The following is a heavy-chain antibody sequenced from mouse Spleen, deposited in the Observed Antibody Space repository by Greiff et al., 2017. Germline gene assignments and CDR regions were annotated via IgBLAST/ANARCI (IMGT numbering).Heavy chain of an antibody. J-gene: IGHJ2*01. CDR3: ARGGWDVDY. CDR2: INPYNGGT. V-gene: IGHV1-19*01. D-gene: IGHD4-1*01. CDR1: GYTFTDYY. Sequence: EVKVVESGPVLVKPGASVKMSCKASGYTFTDYYMNWVKQSHGKSLEWIGVINPYNGGTSYNQKFKGKATLTVDKSSSTAYMELNSLTSEDSAVYYCARGGWDVDYWGQGTTLTVSS.